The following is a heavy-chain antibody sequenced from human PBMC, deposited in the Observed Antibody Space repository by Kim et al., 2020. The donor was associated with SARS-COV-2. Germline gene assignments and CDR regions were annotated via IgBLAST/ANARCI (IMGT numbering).Heavy chain of an antibody. Sequence: SETLSLTCTVSGGSISSSSYYWGWIRQPPGKGLEWIGSIYYSGSTYYNPSLKSRVTISVDTSKNQFSLKLRSVTAADTAVYYCARGRFMDVWGQGTTGTVSS. V-gene: IGHV4-39*07. CDR3: ARGRFMDV. CDR2: IYYSGST. J-gene: IGHJ6*02. CDR1: GGSISSSSYY.